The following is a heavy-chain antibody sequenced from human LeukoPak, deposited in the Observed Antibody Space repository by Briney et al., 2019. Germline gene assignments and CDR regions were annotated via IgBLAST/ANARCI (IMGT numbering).Heavy chain of an antibody. CDR3: ARETRHDYGGNKYYYYGMDV. Sequence: PSQTLSLTCTVSGGSISSGGYSWSWIRQHPGKGLEWIGYIYYSGSTYYNPSLKSRVTISVETSKDPLSLQLSFVTAADTAVYYCARETRHDYGGNKYYYYGMDVWGQGTTVTVSS. D-gene: IGHD4-23*01. CDR1: GGSISSGGYS. J-gene: IGHJ6*02. CDR2: IYYSGST. V-gene: IGHV4-31*03.